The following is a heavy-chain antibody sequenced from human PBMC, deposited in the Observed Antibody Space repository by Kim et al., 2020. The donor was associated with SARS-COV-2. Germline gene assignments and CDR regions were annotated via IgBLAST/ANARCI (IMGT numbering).Heavy chain of an antibody. D-gene: IGHD6-19*01. CDR2: ISGSGSTT. Sequence: GGSLRLSCAASGLTFSSYAMSWVRQAPGKGLEWVSAISGSGSTTYYADSVKGRFTISRDNSKKMLYLQMNSLRAEDTAVYYCARDSSGWYYGYFDYWGQGTLVTVSS. J-gene: IGHJ4*02. V-gene: IGHV3-23*01. CDR3: ARDSSGWYYGYFDY. CDR1: GLTFSSYA.